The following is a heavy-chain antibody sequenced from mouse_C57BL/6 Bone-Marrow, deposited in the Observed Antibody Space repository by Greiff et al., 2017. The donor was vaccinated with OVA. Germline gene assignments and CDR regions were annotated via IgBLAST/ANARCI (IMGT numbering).Heavy chain of an antibody. CDR1: GFSLSTFGMG. J-gene: IGHJ2*01. CDR3: ARPRYYGSSYVDY. Sequence: QVTLKVSGPGILQPSQTLSLTCSFSGFSLSTFGMGVGWIRQPSGKGLEWLAHIWWDDDKYYNPALKSRLTISKDTSKHQVVLKIANVDTADTATYYCARPRYYGSSYVDYWGQGTTLTVSS. D-gene: IGHD1-1*01. V-gene: IGHV8-8*01. CDR2: IWWDDDK.